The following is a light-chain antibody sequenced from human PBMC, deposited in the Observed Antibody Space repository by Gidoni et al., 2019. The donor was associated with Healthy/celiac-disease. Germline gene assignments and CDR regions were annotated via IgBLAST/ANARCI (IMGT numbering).Light chain of an antibody. Sequence: QPVLTQPPSVSGAPGQSVTISCTGSSSNIGAGYYVHWYQQLPGTAPKLLIYGNSNRPSGVPDRFSGSKSGTSASLAITGLQAEDEADYYCQSYDSSLSGSVFGGGTKLTVL. CDR2: GNS. CDR1: SSNIGAGYY. V-gene: IGLV1-40*01. CDR3: QSYDSSLSGSV. J-gene: IGLJ3*02.